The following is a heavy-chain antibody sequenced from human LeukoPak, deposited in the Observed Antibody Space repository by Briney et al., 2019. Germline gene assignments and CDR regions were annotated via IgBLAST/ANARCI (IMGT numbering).Heavy chain of an antibody. V-gene: IGHV1-2*02. CDR1: GYTFTGYY. J-gene: IGHJ4*02. Sequence: ASVKVSCKASGYTFTGYYMHWVRQAPGQGLEWMGWINPNSGDTNYPQKFQGRVTMTRDMSISAAFMELSRLISDDTAVYYCARVAGIAARPDFWGQGTLVTVSS. CDR3: ARVAGIAARPDF. CDR2: INPNSGDT. D-gene: IGHD6-6*01.